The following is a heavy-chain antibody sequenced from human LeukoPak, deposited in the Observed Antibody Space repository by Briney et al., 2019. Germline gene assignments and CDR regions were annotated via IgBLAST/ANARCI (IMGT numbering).Heavy chain of an antibody. CDR2: IKVVGSEK. V-gene: IGHV3-7*01. J-gene: IGHJ4*02. CDR1: GFTFSNYW. D-gene: IGHD6-13*01. Sequence: GGSLRLSCAASGFTFSNYWMSWVGQAPGKGLEWVAYIKVVGSEKYYVDSVKGRFSIFRDNAKNSLYLQMNGLRAEDTAVYYCARGGGRYSSIEFDHWGQGTLVTVSS. CDR3: ARGGGRYSSIEFDH.